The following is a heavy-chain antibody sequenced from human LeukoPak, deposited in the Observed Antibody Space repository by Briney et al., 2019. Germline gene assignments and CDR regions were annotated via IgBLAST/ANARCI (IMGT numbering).Heavy chain of an antibody. D-gene: IGHD1-1*01. CDR1: GFTFCSFA. Sequence: GGSLRLSCEASGFTFCSFAMRWVRQAPGKGLEWVAVILYDGSNKYYEDTVKGRFTIPGENSKNTLSLQMNSLRAENTAGYYWARAVRQNWISGLNYCGQRKLVTVS. V-gene: IGHV3-30-3*01. CDR2: ILYDGSNK. CDR3: ARAVRQNWISGLNY. J-gene: IGHJ4*02.